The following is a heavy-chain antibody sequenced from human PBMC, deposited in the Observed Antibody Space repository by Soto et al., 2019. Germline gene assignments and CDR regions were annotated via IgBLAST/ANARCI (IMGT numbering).Heavy chain of an antibody. D-gene: IGHD3-3*01. CDR1: GGTFISYA. CDR3: ARVRNDFWSGYYLS. Sequence: GASVKVSCKASGGTFISYAISWVRQAPGQGLEWMGGIIPIFGTANYAQKFQGRVTITADESTSTAYMELSSLRSEDTAVYYCARVRNDFWSGYYLSWGQGTLVTVSS. V-gene: IGHV1-69*13. J-gene: IGHJ5*02. CDR2: IIPIFGTA.